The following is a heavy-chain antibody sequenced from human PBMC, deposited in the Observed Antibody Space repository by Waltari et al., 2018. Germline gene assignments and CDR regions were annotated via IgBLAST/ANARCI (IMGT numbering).Heavy chain of an antibody. CDR1: GFTFRAYT. V-gene: IGHV3-48*01. CDR2: ISTGSSPT. CDR3: VRDHAYAFDF. Sequence: EVQLVESGGDLVQPGGSLGLSCSASGFTFRAYTMNWVRQAPGKGLEWVSYISTGSSPTYYADSVKGRFTISRDNAKNSLYLQMSSLRAEDTALYYCVRDHAYAFDFWGQGTMVTVPS. J-gene: IGHJ3*01.